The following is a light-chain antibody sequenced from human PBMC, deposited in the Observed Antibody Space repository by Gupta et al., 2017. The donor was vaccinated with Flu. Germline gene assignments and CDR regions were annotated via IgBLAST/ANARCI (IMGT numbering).Light chain of an antibody. CDR1: QSLLHSNGYNY. CDR3: MQSIYLRT. Sequence: DIVMTQSPLSLPVTPGEPASISCRSSQSLLHSNGYNYLDWYLQKPGQSPQLLIYLGSNRASGVPDRFSGSGSGTDFTLKISRVEAEDVGVYYCMQSIYLRTFGQGTKVEI. CDR2: LGS. V-gene: IGKV2-28*01. J-gene: IGKJ1*01.